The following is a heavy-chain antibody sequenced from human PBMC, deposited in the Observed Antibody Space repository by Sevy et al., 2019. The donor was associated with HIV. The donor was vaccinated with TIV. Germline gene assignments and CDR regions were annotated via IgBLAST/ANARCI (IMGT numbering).Heavy chain of an antibody. CDR3: ARVDSSGWSDY. D-gene: IGHD6-13*01. V-gene: IGHV4-38-2*01. J-gene: IGHJ4*02. Sequence: SETLSLTCAVSGYSMTSGYFWGWIRQSPGKGLEWIDSPYHSGTTYYSASLKSRVTLSVDTSKNQFSLKVRSVTAADTAVYYCARVDSSGWSDYWGQGTLVTVSS. CDR2: PYHSGTT. CDR1: GYSMTSGYF.